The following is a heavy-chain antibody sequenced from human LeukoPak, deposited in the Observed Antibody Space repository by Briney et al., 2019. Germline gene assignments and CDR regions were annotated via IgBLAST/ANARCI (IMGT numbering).Heavy chain of an antibody. CDR3: ARVAYDYVWGSYPLYFDY. V-gene: IGHV3-48*03. CDR1: GFTFSSYE. CDR2: ISRSGSTI. J-gene: IGHJ4*02. Sequence: GGSLRLSCAASGFTFSSYEMNWVRQAPGKGLQWGSYISRSGSTIYYADSVKGRFTISRDNAKNSLYLQMNSLRAEDTAVYYCARVAYDYVWGSYPLYFDYWGQGTLVTVSS. D-gene: IGHD3-16*02.